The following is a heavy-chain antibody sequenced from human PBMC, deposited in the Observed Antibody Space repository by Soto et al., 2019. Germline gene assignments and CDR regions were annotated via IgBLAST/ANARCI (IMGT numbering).Heavy chain of an antibody. CDR1: GYTFHNYG. Sequence: QVLLMQSGPEVKKPGASVQVSCKASGYTFHNYGISWVRQVPGQGLEWMGWISGYNGNTNYAPKIQGRVTVTRDTSTATAYMELRSLRSADTAIYYCARGSESFDLWGQGPLVTVSS. D-gene: IGHD1-26*01. CDR2: ISGYNGNT. J-gene: IGHJ4*02. V-gene: IGHV1-18*01. CDR3: ARGSESFDL.